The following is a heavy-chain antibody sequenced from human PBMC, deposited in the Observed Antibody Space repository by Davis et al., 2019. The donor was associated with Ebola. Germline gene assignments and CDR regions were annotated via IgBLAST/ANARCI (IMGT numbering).Heavy chain of an antibody. V-gene: IGHV4-59*01. CDR3: ARDSRWLVPGTYYYYGMDV. J-gene: IGHJ6*02. D-gene: IGHD6-19*01. Sequence: SETLSLTCTVSGGSISSSYWSCIRQPPGKGLEWIGYISYSESSNYNPSLKSRVTISVDTSKNHFSLKLSSVTAADTAVYYCARDSRWLVPGTYYYYGMDVWGQGTTVTVSS. CDR1: GGSISSSY. CDR2: ISYSESS.